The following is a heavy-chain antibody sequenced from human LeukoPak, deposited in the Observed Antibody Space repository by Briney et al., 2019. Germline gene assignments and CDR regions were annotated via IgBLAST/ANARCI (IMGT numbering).Heavy chain of an antibody. CDR1: GGTFSSYA. CDR2: IIPIFGTA. CDR3: ARDPQGYCTNGVCYIQGMDV. Sequence: ASVKVSCKASGGTFSSYAISWVRQAPGRGLEWMGGIIPIFGTANYAQKFQGRVTITADESTSTAYMELSSLRSEDTAVYYCARDPQGYCTNGVCYIQGMDVWGQGTTVTVSS. D-gene: IGHD2-8*01. V-gene: IGHV1-69*01. J-gene: IGHJ6*02.